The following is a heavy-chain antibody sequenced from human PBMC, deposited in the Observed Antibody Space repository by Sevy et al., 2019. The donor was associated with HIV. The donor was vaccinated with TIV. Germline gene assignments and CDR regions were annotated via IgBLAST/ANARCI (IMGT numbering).Heavy chain of an antibody. CDR3: AREGGNSSGWTFDY. J-gene: IGHJ4*02. CDR2: INPNSGGT. Sequence: ASVKVSCKASGYTFTGYYMHWVRQAPGQGLEWMGWINPNSGGTNYAQKFQGRVTMTRETSISTAYMELSRLRSDDTAVYYCAREGGNSSGWTFDYWGQGTLVTVSS. D-gene: IGHD6-19*01. V-gene: IGHV1-2*02. CDR1: GYTFTGYY.